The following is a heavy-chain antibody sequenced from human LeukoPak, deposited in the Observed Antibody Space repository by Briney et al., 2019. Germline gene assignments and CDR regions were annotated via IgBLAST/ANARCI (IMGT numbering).Heavy chain of an antibody. D-gene: IGHD3-16*01. CDR3: ARVGGEEIDY. Sequence: SETLSLTCTVSGGSISSSSYYWGWIRQPPGKGLEWIGYIYYSGSTNYNPSLKSRVTISVDTSKNQFSLKLSSVTAADTAVYYCARVGGEEIDYWGQGTLVTVSS. CDR1: GGSISSSSYY. CDR2: IYYSGST. V-gene: IGHV4-61*05. J-gene: IGHJ4*02.